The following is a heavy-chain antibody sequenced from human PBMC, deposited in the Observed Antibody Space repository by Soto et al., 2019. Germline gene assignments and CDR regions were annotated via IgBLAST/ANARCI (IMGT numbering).Heavy chain of an antibody. V-gene: IGHV1-18*01. CDR1: G. CDR3: ARGTTVETGSY. CDR2: ISAYNGNT. Sequence: QVKLVQSGAEVKKPGASVKVSCKASGFSWVRQAPGQGLEWMGWISAYNGNTNYAQKLQGRVTMTTDTSTSTAYMELRSLRSDDTAVYYCARGTTVETGSYWGQGTLVTVSS. J-gene: IGHJ4*02. D-gene: IGHD4-17*01.